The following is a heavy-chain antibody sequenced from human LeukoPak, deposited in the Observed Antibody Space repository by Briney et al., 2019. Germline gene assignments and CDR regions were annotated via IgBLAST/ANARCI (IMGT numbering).Heavy chain of an antibody. J-gene: IGHJ4*02. V-gene: IGHV4-59*12. CDR1: GGSISGYY. Sequence: SETLSLTCTVSGGSISGYYWNWIRQPPGKGLEWIGYIYYSGSTNYSPSLKSRVTISVDASKNQFSLKLSSVTAADTAVYYCARSTSQPYSSSWYGDDYWGQGTLVTVSS. CDR3: ARSTSQPYSSSWYGDDY. CDR2: IYYSGST. D-gene: IGHD6-13*01.